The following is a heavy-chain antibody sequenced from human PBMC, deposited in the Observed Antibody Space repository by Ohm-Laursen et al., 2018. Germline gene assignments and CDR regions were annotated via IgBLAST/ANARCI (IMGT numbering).Heavy chain of an antibody. J-gene: IGHJ4*02. V-gene: IGHV3-23*01. D-gene: IGHD3-3*01. Sequence: SLRLSCAASGFTFRWYAMSWVRQAPGKGLEWVSALSGSGDTTDYADSVEGRFTISRDNSQNMLYLQMNSLRVEDTAIYYCVKRLKSTSLEWAHDFWGQGTLVTVSS. CDR2: LSGSGDTT. CDR3: VKRLKSTSLEWAHDF. CDR1: GFTFRWYA.